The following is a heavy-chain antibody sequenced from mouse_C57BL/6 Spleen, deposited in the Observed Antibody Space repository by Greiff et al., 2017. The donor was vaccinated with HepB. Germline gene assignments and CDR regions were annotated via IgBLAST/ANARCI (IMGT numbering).Heavy chain of an antibody. CDR1: GYTFTSYW. V-gene: IGHV1-64*01. Sequence: VQLQQPGAELVKPGASVKLSCKASGYTFTSYWMHWVKQRPGQGLEWIGMIHPNSGSTNYNEKFKSKATLTVDKSSSTAYMQLSSLTSEDSAVYYCARWSYYGNYDAMDYWGQGTSVTVSS. J-gene: IGHJ4*01. CDR3: ARWSYYGNYDAMDY. D-gene: IGHD2-1*01. CDR2: IHPNSGST.